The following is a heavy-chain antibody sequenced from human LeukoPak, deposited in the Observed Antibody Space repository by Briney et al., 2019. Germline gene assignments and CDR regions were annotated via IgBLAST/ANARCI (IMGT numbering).Heavy chain of an antibody. CDR1: GGSISSYY. D-gene: IGHD6-6*01. CDR3: ARCRSSSSSDYYYYYMDV. V-gene: IGHV4-34*01. CDR2: INHSGST. Sequence: PSETLSLTCTVSGGSISSYYWSWIRQPPGKGLEWIGEINHSGSTNYNPSLKSRVTISVDTSKNQFSLKLSSVTAADTAVYYCARCRSSSSSDYYYYYMDVWGKGTTVTVSS. J-gene: IGHJ6*03.